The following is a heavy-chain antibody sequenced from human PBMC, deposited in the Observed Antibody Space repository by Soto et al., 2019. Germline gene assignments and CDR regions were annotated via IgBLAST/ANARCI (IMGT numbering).Heavy chain of an antibody. V-gene: IGHV2-5*02. CDR1: GFSLSTSGVG. CDR3: AHRRITMRAFDI. Sequence: HITLKESGPTLVKPTQALTLTCTFSGFSLSTSGVGVGWIRQPPGKPLEWLALIYWDDDKRYSPSLKSSRTIPKDTSKHQVVLTMTNMDTVDTATYYGAHRRITMRAFDIWGQGTMVTVSS. J-gene: IGHJ3*02. D-gene: IGHD3-10*01. CDR2: IYWDDDK.